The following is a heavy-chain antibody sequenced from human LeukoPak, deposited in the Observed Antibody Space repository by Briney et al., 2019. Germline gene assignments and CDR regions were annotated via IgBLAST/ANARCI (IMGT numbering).Heavy chain of an antibody. CDR2: INPNSGGT. J-gene: IGHJ6*03. CDR1: GYTFTGYY. Sequence: GASVKVSCKASGYTFTGYYMHWVRQAPGQGLEWMGWINPNSGGTNYAQKFQGRVTMTRATSISTAYMELSSLRSDDTAVYYCARGSSIHVLLYHYYYMDVWGKGTTVAVSS. D-gene: IGHD2-2*01. V-gene: IGHV1-2*02. CDR3: ARGSSIHVLLYHYYYMDV.